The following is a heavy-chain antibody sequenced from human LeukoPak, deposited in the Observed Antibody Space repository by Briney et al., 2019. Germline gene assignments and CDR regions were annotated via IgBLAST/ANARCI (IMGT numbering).Heavy chain of an antibody. J-gene: IGHJ6*03. CDR3: ARVHYGGNYYYYMDV. V-gene: IGHV3-48*03. D-gene: IGHD4-23*01. CDR1: GFTFSSYE. Sequence: GGSLRLSCAASGFTFSSYEMNWVRQAPGKGLEWVSYISSSGSTIYYADSVKGRFTISRDNAKNSLYLQMNSLRAEDTAVYYCARVHYGGNYYYYMDVWGKGTTVTVSS. CDR2: ISSSGSTI.